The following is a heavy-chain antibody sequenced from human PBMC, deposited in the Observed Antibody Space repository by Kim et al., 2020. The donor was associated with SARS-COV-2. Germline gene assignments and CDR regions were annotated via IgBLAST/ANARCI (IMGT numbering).Heavy chain of an antibody. CDR2: IGDSGGNT. CDR3: AKEGSGSYIDS. V-gene: IGHV3-23*01. D-gene: IGHD1-26*01. J-gene: IGHJ4*02. CDR1: GFLFSNYA. Sequence: GGSLRLSCAASGFLFSNYAMNWVRQAPGKGLEWVSYIGDSGGNTKYTDSVKGRFTISRDNSKNTLYLQMNSLRAEDTAIYYCAKEGSGSYIDSWGQGTLVTVSS.